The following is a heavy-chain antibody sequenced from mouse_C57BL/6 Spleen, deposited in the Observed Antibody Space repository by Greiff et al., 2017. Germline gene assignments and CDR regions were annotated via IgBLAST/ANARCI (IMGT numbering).Heavy chain of an antibody. V-gene: IGHV1-64*01. D-gene: IGHD1-1*01. Sequence: VQLQQPGAELVKPGASVKLSCKASGYTFTSYWMHWVKQRPGRGLAWIGMIHPNSGGTNYNEKFKSKATLPVDKPSSTASMQLSSLTSEDSEVYYYEVLADYDSNYWYFDVWGTGTTVTVSS. J-gene: IGHJ1*03. CDR2: IHPNSGGT. CDR3: EVLADYDSNYWYFDV. CDR1: GYTFTSYW.